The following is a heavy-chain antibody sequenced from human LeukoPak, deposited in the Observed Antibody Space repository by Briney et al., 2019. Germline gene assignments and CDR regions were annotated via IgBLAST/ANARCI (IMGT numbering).Heavy chain of an antibody. Sequence: GGSLRLSCAASGFTFSDYYMSWIRQAPGKGLEWVSYISSSSSYTNYADSVKGRFTISRDNAKNSLYLQMNSLTAEDTAVYYCARGESSSPSHFDYWGQGTLVTVSS. CDR1: GFTFSDYY. CDR2: ISSSSSYT. V-gene: IGHV3-11*06. CDR3: ARGESSSPSHFDY. J-gene: IGHJ4*02. D-gene: IGHD6-13*01.